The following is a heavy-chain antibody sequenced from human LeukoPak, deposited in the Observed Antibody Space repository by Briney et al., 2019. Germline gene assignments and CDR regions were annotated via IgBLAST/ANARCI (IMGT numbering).Heavy chain of an antibody. D-gene: IGHD5-18*01. Sequence: ASVKVSCKASGYTFTGYYMHWVRQAPGQGLEWMGWINPNSGGTNYAQKFQGRVTMTTDTSTSTAYMELRSLRSDDTAVYYCARGRGVDTAMVSLHYWGQGTLVTVSS. V-gene: IGHV1-2*02. CDR1: GYTFTGYY. CDR2: INPNSGGT. J-gene: IGHJ4*02. CDR3: ARGRGVDTAMVSLHY.